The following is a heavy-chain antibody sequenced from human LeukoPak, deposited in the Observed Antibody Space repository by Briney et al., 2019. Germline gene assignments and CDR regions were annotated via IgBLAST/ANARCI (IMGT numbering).Heavy chain of an antibody. D-gene: IGHD2-2*01. V-gene: IGHV4-30-2*01. CDR2: IYHSGST. J-gene: IGHJ4*03. Sequence: SETLSLTCAVSGGSISSGGYSWSWIRQPPGKGLEWIGYIYHSGSTYYNPPLKSRVTISVDRSKNQFSLKLSSVTAADTAVYYCASQYCSSTSCYDYWGQGTLVTVSS. CDR1: GGSISSGGYS. CDR3: ASQYCSSTSCYDY.